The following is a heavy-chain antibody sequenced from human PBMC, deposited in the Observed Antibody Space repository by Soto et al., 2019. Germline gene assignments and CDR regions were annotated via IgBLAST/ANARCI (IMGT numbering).Heavy chain of an antibody. CDR3: ARAAGDIVVVVGGSFDY. V-gene: IGHV1-2*02. CDR1: GYTFTGYD. Sequence: WASVKVSCKASGYTFTGYDIHWGRQAPGQGLEWMGWINPNSGGTNYAQKFQGRVTMTRDTSISTAYMELSRLRSDDTAVYYCARAAGDIVVVVGGSFDYCGQGTLVTFSS. D-gene: IGHD2-15*01. CDR2: INPNSGGT. J-gene: IGHJ4*02.